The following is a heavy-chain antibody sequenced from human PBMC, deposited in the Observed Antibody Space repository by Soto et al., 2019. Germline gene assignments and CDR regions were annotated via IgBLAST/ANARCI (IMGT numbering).Heavy chain of an antibody. CDR2: TYYSGST. Sequence: SETLSLTCTVSGGSISSGGYYWSWIRQHPGKGLEWIGYTYYSGSTYYNPSLKSRVTISVDTSKNQFSLKLSSLRSEDTAVYYCARGIEANYYDSIGSFDYWGQGTLVTVSS. V-gene: IGHV4-31*03. CDR3: ARGIEANYYDSIGSFDY. D-gene: IGHD3-22*01. CDR1: GGSISSGGYY. J-gene: IGHJ4*02.